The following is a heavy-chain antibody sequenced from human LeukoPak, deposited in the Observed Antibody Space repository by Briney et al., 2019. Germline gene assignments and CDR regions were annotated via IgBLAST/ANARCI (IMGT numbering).Heavy chain of an antibody. CDR3: ARDLLSEWQWLVPGYFDY. CDR1: GYTFTSYG. CDR2: ISAYNGNT. V-gene: IGHV1-18*01. D-gene: IGHD6-19*01. Sequence: ASVKVSCKASGYTFTSYGISWVRQAPGQGLEWMGWISAYNGNTNYAQKLQGRVTMTTDTSTSTAYMELRSLRSDDTAVYYCARDLLSEWQWLVPGYFDYWGQGTLVTVSS. J-gene: IGHJ4*02.